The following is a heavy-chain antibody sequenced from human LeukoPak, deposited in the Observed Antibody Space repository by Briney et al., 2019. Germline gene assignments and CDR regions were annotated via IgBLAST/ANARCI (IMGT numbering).Heavy chain of an antibody. CDR1: GGSSSSYY. CDR3: ARTYYDYVWGSYRSYYYYMDV. J-gene: IGHJ6*03. D-gene: IGHD3-16*02. Sequence: KPSETLSLXCTVSGGSSSSYYWSWIRRPPGKGLESIGYIYYSGSTNYNPSLKSRVTISVDTSKNQFSLKLSSVTAADTAVYYCARTYYDYVWGSYRSYYYYMDVWGKGTTVTVSS. V-gene: IGHV4-59*01. CDR2: IYYSGST.